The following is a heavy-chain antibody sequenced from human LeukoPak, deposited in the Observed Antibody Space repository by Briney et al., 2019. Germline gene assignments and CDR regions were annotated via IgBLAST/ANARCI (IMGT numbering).Heavy chain of an antibody. J-gene: IGHJ4*02. Sequence: ASVKVSFKASAYTFTGFYIHWVRQAPGQGLEWMGWINPNTGDTNYAQKFQGRVTMTGDTSITTVYMELSTLRSNDTAVYYCARDRAGSVWHFDYWGQGTLVTVSS. CDR3: ARDRAGSVWHFDY. D-gene: IGHD6-19*01. CDR1: AYTFTGFY. V-gene: IGHV1-2*02. CDR2: INPNTGDT.